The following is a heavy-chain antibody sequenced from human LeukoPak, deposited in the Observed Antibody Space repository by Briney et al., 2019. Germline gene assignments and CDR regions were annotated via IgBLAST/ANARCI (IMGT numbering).Heavy chain of an antibody. CDR1: GFTVSRNY. CDR3: ARDGYSGYDFGLDV. V-gene: IGHV3-11*04. Sequence: KSGGSLRLSCAASGFTVSRNYMSWIRQAPGKGLEWVSYISSSGSTIYYADSVKGRFTISRDNAKNSLYLQMNSLRAEDTAVYYCARDGYSGYDFGLDVWGKGTTVTVSS. J-gene: IGHJ6*04. D-gene: IGHD5-12*01. CDR2: ISSSGSTI.